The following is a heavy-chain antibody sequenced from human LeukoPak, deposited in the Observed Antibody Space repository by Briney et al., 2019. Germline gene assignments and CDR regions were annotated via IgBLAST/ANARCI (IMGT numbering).Heavy chain of an antibody. D-gene: IGHD3-3*01. V-gene: IGHV7-4-1*02. CDR1: GYTFTSYA. CDR3: ARLEYDFWSGYQYYFDY. Sequence: ASVKVSCKASGYTFTSYAMNWVRQAPGQGLEWRGWINTNTGNPTYAQGFTGRFVFSLDTSVSTAYLQISSLKAEDTAVYYCARLEYDFWSGYQYYFDYWGQGTLVTVSS. CDR2: INTNTGNP. J-gene: IGHJ4*02.